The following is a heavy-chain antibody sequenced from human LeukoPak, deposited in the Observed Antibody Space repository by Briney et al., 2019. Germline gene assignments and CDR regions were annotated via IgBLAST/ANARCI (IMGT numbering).Heavy chain of an antibody. CDR2: INTNTGNP. J-gene: IGHJ4*02. CDR3: ARGWYYDSSGYYSQRYFDY. D-gene: IGHD3-22*01. V-gene: IGHV7-4-1*02. CDR1: GYTFTSYA. Sequence: ASVKVSCKASGYTFTSYAMNWVRQAPGQGLEWMGWINTNTGNPTYAQGFTGRFVFSLDTSVSTAYLQISSLKAEDTAVYYCARGWYYDSSGYYSQRYFDYWGQGTLVTVSS.